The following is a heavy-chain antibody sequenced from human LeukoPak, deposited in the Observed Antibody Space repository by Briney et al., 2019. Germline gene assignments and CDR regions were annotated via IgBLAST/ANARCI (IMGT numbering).Heavy chain of an antibody. CDR1: GGTFSSYT. Sequence: ASVKVSCKASGGTFSSYTISWVRQAPGQGLEWMGRIIPILGIANYAQKFQGRVTITADKSTSTAYMELSSLSSEDTAVYYCASRYCSGGSCYPTGADYWGQGTLVTVSS. D-gene: IGHD2-15*01. V-gene: IGHV1-69*02. CDR3: ASRYCSGGSCYPTGADY. CDR2: IIPILGIA. J-gene: IGHJ4*02.